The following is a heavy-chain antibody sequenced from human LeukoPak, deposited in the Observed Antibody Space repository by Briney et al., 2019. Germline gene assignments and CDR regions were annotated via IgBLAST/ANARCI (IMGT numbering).Heavy chain of an antibody. CDR3: AKDIAAAGTSGGYMDV. V-gene: IGHV3-9*01. Sequence: GGSLRLSCAASGFTFDDYAMHWVRQAPGKGLGWVSGINWNGGNIGYADSVKGRFTISRDNAKNSLYLQMNSLRAEDTALYYCAKDIAAAGTSGGYMDVWGKGTTVTISS. CDR1: GFTFDDYA. CDR2: INWNGGNI. D-gene: IGHD6-13*01. J-gene: IGHJ6*03.